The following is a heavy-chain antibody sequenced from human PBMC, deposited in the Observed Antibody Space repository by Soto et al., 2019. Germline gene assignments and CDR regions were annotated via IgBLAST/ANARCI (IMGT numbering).Heavy chain of an antibody. V-gene: IGHV2-5*02. CDR1: GFSLISDRVA. J-gene: IGHJ4*02. CDR3: ARRRYNKGYYFDS. Sequence: QITLKESGPTLVKPTQTLALTCTFSGFSLISDRVAVGWIRQPPGKALEWLALTFWDDEKRYSPSLTSTLTITKDTSRNQVILTMTNMHPVDTATYYCARRRYNKGYYFDSWGQGILVTVSS. CDR2: TFWDDEK. D-gene: IGHD1-1*01.